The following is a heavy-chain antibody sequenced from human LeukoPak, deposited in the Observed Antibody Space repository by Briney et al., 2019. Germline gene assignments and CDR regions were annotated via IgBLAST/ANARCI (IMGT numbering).Heavy chain of an antibody. Sequence: GGSLRLSCVSSGFTFNNYAMNWVRQAPGKGLEWVSSISGSGSITYYADSVKGRFTISRDNSKNTLYVQMHSLRAEDTAVYYCAKSIAVAGFAGGRTFDYWGQGILVTVSS. CDR1: GFTFNNYA. D-gene: IGHD6-19*01. J-gene: IGHJ4*02. CDR2: ISGSGSIT. CDR3: AKSIAVAGFAGGRTFDY. V-gene: IGHV3-23*01.